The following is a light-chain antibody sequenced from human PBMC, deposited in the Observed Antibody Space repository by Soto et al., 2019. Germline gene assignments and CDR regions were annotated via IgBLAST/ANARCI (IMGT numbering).Light chain of an antibody. J-gene: IGKJ2*02. CDR2: DAS. V-gene: IGKV1-5*01. Sequence: DIQMTQSPSTLSASVGDRVTITCRASQSISTWLAWYQQKPGKAPNLLIYDASSLQSGVPSRFRGSGSGIEFTLTISSLQPDDFATYYCQQYNSFSGTFGQGTKLEIK. CDR1: QSISTW. CDR3: QQYNSFSGT.